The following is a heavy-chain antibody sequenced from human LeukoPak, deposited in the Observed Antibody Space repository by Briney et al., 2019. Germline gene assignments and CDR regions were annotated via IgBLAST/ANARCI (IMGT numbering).Heavy chain of an antibody. V-gene: IGHV6-1*01. CDR3: CHSLSGRTGAFDI. Sequence: SQTLSLTCAISGDSFSSNSAAWNWIRQSPSRGLEWLVRTYYRSKWYNDYAVSVKSRITINPDTSKNQFFLQMDSVTPEDTAVYYCCHSLSGRTGAFDIWGRGTVVTVSS. CDR1: GDSFSSNSAA. J-gene: IGHJ3*02. D-gene: IGHD2-21*01. CDR2: TYYRSKWYN.